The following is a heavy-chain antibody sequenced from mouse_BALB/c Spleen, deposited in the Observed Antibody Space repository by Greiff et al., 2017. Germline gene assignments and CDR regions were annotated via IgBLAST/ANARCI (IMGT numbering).Heavy chain of an antibody. V-gene: IGHV5-6-5*01. CDR2: ISSGGST. CDR1: GFTFSSYA. Sequence: EVKLMESGGGLVKPGGSLKISCAASGFTFSSYAMSWVRQTPEKRLEWVASISSGGSTYYPYSVKGRFTIFRDNARNIMYLQMSSRRSEDTAMYYWAREAVPAWFAYWGQGTLVTVSA. J-gene: IGHJ3*01. CDR3: AREAVPAWFAY. D-gene: IGHD1-1*01.